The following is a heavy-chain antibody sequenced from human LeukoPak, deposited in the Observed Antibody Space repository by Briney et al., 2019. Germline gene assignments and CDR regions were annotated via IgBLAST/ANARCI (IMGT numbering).Heavy chain of an antibody. CDR1: GYTFATYW. J-gene: IGHJ4*02. CDR2: IYPHDSDT. V-gene: IGHV5-51*01. CDR3: ARLSNPGTNYFDS. Sequence: GESLKISCKGSGYTFATYWIGWVRQMPGKGLEWMGIIYPHDSDTRYSPSFQGQVTISADKSITTAYLQWSSLKASDTAMYYCARLSNPGTNYFDSWGQGTLVTVSS.